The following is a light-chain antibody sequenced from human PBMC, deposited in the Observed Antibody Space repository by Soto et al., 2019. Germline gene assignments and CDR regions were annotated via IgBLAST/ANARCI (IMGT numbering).Light chain of an antibody. CDR3: QQYASAPLT. CDR2: DAS. Sequence: EIVLTHSPATLSLSPGERATISCRASLTVTNNYLAWYQQQAGQPPRLVIYDASSRATGIPDRFSASWSGTDFTLNISSLEPEDFAVYFCQQYASAPLTFGQGTKVEVK. J-gene: IGKJ1*01. V-gene: IGKV3-20*01. CDR1: LTVTNNY.